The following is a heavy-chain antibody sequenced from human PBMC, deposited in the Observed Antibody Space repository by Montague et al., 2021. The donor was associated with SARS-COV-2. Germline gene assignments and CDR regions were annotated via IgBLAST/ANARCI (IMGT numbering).Heavy chain of an antibody. J-gene: IGHJ4*02. CDR3: AKALYSGGFFFESGSDF. V-gene: IGHV3-23*01. CDR2: ISGDGATA. D-gene: IGHD6-19*01. Sequence: SLRLSCAASGFTFGDYAINWARQAPGKGLEWVASISGDGATAYYAESVLGRFAISRDNSKSTVLLQMDSLRVKDAALYYCAKALYSGGFFFESGSDFWGQGTLVTVSS. CDR1: GFTFGDYA.